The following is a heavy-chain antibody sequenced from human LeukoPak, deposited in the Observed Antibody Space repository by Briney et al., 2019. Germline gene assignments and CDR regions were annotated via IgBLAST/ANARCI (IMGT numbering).Heavy chain of an antibody. CDR3: ARVPYYYDSSGYWSYFDY. V-gene: IGHV1-69*05. Sequence: SVKVSCKASGGTFSSYAISWVRQAPGQGLEWMGGIIPIFGTANYAQEFQGRVTITTDESTSTAYMELSSLRSEDTAVYYCARVPYYYDSSGYWSYFDYWGQGTLVTVSS. CDR1: GGTFSSYA. D-gene: IGHD3-22*01. CDR2: IIPIFGTA. J-gene: IGHJ4*02.